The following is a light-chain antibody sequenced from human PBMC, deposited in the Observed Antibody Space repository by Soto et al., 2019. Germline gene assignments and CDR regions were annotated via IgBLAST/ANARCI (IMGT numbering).Light chain of an antibody. CDR2: STN. V-gene: IGLV8-61*01. CDR3: QSYDSPKEV. CDR1: SGSVSTSHS. Sequence: QAVVTQEPSFSVSPGGTVTLTCGLSSGSVSTSHSPTWYQQTPGQAPRTLIYSTNTRSSGVPDRFSGSIDSSSNSAFLTISGLKTEDEADYYCQSYDSPKEVFGGGTKLTVL. J-gene: IGLJ3*02.